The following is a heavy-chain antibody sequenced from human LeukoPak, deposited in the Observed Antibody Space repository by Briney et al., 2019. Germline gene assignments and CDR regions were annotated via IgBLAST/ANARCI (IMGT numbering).Heavy chain of an antibody. J-gene: IGHJ3*02. D-gene: IGHD3-10*01. CDR3: ARGGPTYYYRSGSYPGAFDI. CDR1: GFTFSSYS. Sequence: GGSLRLSCAASGFTFSSYSMNWVRQAPGKGLEWVSYISSSSSTIYYADSVKGRFSISRDNAKNSLYLQMNTLRAEDTAVYYCARGGPTYYYRSGSYPGAFDIWGQGTMVTVSS. V-gene: IGHV3-48*04. CDR2: ISSSSSTI.